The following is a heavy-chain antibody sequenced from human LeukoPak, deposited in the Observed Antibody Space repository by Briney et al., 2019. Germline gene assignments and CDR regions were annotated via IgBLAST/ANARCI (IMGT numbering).Heavy chain of an antibody. CDR3: AKSIEITMIVVVITDY. V-gene: IGHV3-23*01. CDR1: GFTFSSYA. Sequence: PGGSLRLSCAASGFTFSSYAMSWVRQAPGKELEWVSAISGSGGSTYYADSVKGRFTISRDNSKNTLYLQMNSLRAEDTAVYYCAKSIEITMIVVVITDYWGQGTLVTVSS. D-gene: IGHD3-22*01. J-gene: IGHJ4*02. CDR2: ISGSGGST.